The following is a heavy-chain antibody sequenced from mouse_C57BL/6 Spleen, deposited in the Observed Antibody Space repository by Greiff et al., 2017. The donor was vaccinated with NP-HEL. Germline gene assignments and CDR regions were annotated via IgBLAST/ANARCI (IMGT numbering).Heavy chain of an antibody. J-gene: IGHJ3*01. V-gene: IGHV14-4*01. CDR2: IDPENGDT. CDR1: GFNIKDDY. CDR3: TTYREAY. Sequence: VQLKESGAELVRPGASVKLSCTASGFNIKDDYMHWVKQRPEQGLEWIGWIDPENGDTEYASKFQGKATITADTSSNTAYLQLSSLTSEDTAVYYCTTYREAYWGQGTLVTVSA.